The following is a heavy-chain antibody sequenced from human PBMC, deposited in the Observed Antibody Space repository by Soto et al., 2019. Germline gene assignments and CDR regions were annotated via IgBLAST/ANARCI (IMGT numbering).Heavy chain of an antibody. Sequence: QVQLVQSGAEVKKPGASVNVSCKASGNTFTRFYIHWVRQAPGQGLEWMGIINPRSGDTTYAEKCQGRITVTRDTSTSTVYMELTILRYEDTAIYYCARVALSVGGWLDPWGQGTLVTVSS. CDR1: GNTFTRFY. CDR3: ARVALSVGGWLDP. CDR2: INPRSGDT. J-gene: IGHJ5*02. V-gene: IGHV1-46*01. D-gene: IGHD3-16*01.